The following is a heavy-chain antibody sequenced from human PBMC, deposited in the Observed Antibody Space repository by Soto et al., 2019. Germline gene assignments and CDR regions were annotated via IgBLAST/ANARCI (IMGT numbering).Heavy chain of an antibody. J-gene: IGHJ4*02. CDR3: VKDLALRADH. Sequence: QVQLVESGGGVVHPGRSLRLSCEASGFTFNSYGMYWVRQAPGKGLKWVSHILYDGSKKYYADSVKGRFTISRDNPKNTLYLLMDNMRPEYTAVYYCVKDLALRADHWGQGTLVIVSS. V-gene: IGHV3-30*18. CDR2: ILYDGSKK. CDR1: GFTFNSYG.